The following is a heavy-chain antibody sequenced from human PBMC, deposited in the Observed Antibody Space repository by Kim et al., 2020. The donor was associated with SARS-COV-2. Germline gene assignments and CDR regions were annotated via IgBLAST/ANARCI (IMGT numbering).Heavy chain of an antibody. Sequence: NPTYAQGFTGRFVFSLDTSVSTAYLQISSLKAEDTAVYYCARDTNYGFDYWGQGTLVTVSS. CDR2: NP. D-gene: IGHD3-10*01. CDR3: ARDTNYGFDY. V-gene: IGHV7-4-1*02. J-gene: IGHJ4*02.